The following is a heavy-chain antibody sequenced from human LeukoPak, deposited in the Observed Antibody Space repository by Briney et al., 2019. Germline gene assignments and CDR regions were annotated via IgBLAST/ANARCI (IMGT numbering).Heavy chain of an antibody. J-gene: IGHJ5*02. CDR1: GFTFSSYG. V-gene: IGHV3-30*18. Sequence: GRSLSLSCAASGFTFSSYGMHWVRQAPGKGLEWVAVISYDGSNKYYADSVKGRFTISRDSSKNTLYLQMNSLRAEDTAVYYCAKDKGAARLDWSDPWGQGTLVTVSS. D-gene: IGHD6-6*01. CDR3: AKDKGAARLDWSDP. CDR2: ISYDGSNK.